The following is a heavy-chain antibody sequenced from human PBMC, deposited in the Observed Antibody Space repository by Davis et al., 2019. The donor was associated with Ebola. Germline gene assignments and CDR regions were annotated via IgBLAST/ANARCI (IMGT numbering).Heavy chain of an antibody. CDR3: ARSPRYCSGGSCYDSGWASLRDYYYGMDV. CDR2: INPHNGNT. Sequence: AASVKVSCKASGYTFTNYGITWVRQAPGQGLEWMGWINPHNGNTNYAQNVQGRVIMTTDTSTSTAYMELRSLRSDDTAVYYCARSPRYCSGGSCYDSGWASLRDYYYGMDVWGKGTTVTVSS. D-gene: IGHD2-15*01. V-gene: IGHV1-18*04. J-gene: IGHJ6*04. CDR1: GYTFTNYG.